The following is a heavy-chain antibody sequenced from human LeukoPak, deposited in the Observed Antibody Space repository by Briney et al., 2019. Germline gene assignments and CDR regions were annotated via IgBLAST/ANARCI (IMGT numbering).Heavy chain of an antibody. CDR2: IYYSGST. CDR3: ARGGGIVTVRGVIDY. CDR1: GGSISSYY. Sequence: SETLSLTCTVSGGSISSYYWSWIRQPPGKGLEWIGYIYYSGSTNYNPSLKSRVTISVDTSKNQFSLKLSSVTAADTAVYYCARGGGIVTVRGVIDYWGQGTLVTVSS. V-gene: IGHV4-59*01. D-gene: IGHD3-10*01. J-gene: IGHJ4*02.